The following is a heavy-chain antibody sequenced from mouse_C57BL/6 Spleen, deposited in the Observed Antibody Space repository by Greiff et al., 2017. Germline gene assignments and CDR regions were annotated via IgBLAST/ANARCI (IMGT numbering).Heavy chain of an antibody. CDR1: GYTFTSYW. CDR3: ARRIWYYFDY. J-gene: IGHJ2*01. CDR2: IDPSDSYT. Sequence: QVQLQQSGAELVMPGASVKLSCKASGYTFTSYWMHWVKQRPGQGLEWIGEIDPSDSYTNYNQKFKGKSTLTVDKSSSTAYMQLSSLTSEDAAVYYCARRIWYYFDYWGQGTTLTFSS. V-gene: IGHV1-69*01.